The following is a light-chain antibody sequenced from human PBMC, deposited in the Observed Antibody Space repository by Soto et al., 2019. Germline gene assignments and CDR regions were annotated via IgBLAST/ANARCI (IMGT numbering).Light chain of an antibody. J-gene: IGLJ1*01. CDR2: DVS. CDR3: SSYTASSTYG. V-gene: IGLV2-14*03. Sequence: QSVLTQPASVSASPGQSITISCTGTRSDVGFYNYVSWYQHHPGKAPKLMIFDVSNRPSGVSNRFSGSKSGNTASLTISGLQAEDEADYYCSSYTASSTYGFGTGTKVTVL. CDR1: RSDVGFYNY.